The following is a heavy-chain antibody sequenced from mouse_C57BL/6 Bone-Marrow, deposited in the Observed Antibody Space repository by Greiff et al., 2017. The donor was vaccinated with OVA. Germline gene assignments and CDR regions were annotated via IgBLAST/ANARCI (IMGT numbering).Heavy chain of an antibody. D-gene: IGHD3-1*01. V-gene: IGHV1-81*01. CDR1: GYTFTSYG. J-gene: IGHJ3*01. CDR2: IYPRSGNT. CDR3: ARSGDWAWFAY. Sequence: VQLVESGAELARPGASVKLSCKASGYTFTSYGISWVKQRTGQGLEWIGEIYPRSGNTYYNEKFKGKATLTADKSSSTAYMELRSLTSEDSAVYFCARSGDWAWFAYWGQGTLVTVSA.